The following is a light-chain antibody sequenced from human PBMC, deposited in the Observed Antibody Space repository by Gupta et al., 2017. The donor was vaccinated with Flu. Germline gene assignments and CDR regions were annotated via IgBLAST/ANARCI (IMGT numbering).Light chain of an antibody. J-gene: IGLJ2*01. CDR2: DVR. V-gene: IGLV2-14*03. CDR1: IHDVGALKY. Sequence: ALTQRASVSASPGQSVTISCAGGIHDVGALKYVSWYQHRPGKAPNLIIYDVRDRPSGISGRFSGSKSGATASLNISGLQAEDEADYYCSSYHSNGGFVFGEGTKLPVL. CDR3: SSYHSNGGFV.